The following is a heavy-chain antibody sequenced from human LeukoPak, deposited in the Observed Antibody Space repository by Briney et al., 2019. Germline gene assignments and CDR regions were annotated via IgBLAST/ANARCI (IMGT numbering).Heavy chain of an antibody. CDR1: RCTFISYV. D-gene: IGHD3-3*01. Sequence: GASVKVSCKASRCTFISYVFSWVRQPGGQGLEWMGWISSYNGKTNYAQKLQGRVTIPTETSTSTAYMELRSLRSEDTAVSYCGRMNPILRYLDLLLEPYAAFYYWGERDLVTASS. CDR3: GRMNPILRYLDLLLEPYAAFYY. CDR2: ISSYNGKT. V-gene: IGHV1-18*01. J-gene: IGHJ4*02.